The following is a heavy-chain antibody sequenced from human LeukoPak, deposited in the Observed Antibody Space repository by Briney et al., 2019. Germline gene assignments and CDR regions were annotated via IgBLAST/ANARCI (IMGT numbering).Heavy chain of an antibody. CDR2: IYYSGST. CDR3: ARAVSWTDYYYYMDV. V-gene: IGHV4-59*01. D-gene: IGHD6-13*01. CDR1: GGSINSYY. J-gene: IGHJ6*03. Sequence: KSSETLSLTCTVSGGSINSYYWSWIRQPPGKGLEWIGYIYYSGSTNYNPSLKSRVTISVDTSKNQFSLKLSSVTAADTAVYYCARAVSWTDYYYYMDVWGKGTTVTVSS.